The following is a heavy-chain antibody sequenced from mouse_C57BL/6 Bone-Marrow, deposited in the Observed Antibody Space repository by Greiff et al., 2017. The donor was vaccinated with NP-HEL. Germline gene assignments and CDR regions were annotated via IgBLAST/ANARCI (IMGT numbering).Heavy chain of an antibody. CDR2: ISHGGSYT. Sequence: EVHLVESGAGLVKPGGSLTLSCAASGFTFTSYAMSWVRQTPDKRLEWVATISHGGSYTSYPHNVKGRFTISTDNAKNTLYLHRSHLKSEDAAMYYSARGRYGRDCDYWGQGTTLTVSS. V-gene: IGHV5-4*01. CDR1: GFTFTSYA. J-gene: IGHJ2*01. CDR3: ARGRYGRDCDY. D-gene: IGHD1-1*01.